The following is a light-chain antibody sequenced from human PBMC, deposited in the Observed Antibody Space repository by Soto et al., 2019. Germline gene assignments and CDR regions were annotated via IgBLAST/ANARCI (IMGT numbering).Light chain of an antibody. CDR3: QQRSNWPPF. V-gene: IGKV3-11*01. CDR1: QSVSSY. J-gene: IGKJ5*01. Sequence: EIVLTQSPATLSLSPGERATLSCRASQSVSSYLAWYQQKPGQAPRLLIYDASTRATGIPARFSGSGSGTDFTLTISSLEPEDFAVYYCQQRSNWPPFFGQGTRLETK. CDR2: DAS.